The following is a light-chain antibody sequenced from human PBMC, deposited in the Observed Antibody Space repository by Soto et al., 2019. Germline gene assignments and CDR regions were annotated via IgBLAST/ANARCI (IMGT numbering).Light chain of an antibody. J-gene: IGKJ1*01. V-gene: IGKV3-15*01. CDR3: QQYNNWPPWT. CDR2: GAS. Sequence: IVMTQSPATLSVSPGERATLSCNASHSISSNVAWYQQKPGQAPRLLIYGASTRATGIPAGFSGSGSGTEFTLTISGLQSEDFAVYYCQQYNNWPPWTFGQGTKVDIK. CDR1: HSISSN.